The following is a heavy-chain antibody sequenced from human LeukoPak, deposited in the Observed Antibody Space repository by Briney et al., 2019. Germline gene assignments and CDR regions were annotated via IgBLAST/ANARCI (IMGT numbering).Heavy chain of an antibody. CDR2: ISYGGNNK. V-gene: IGHV3-30*18. Sequence: GGSLRLSCAASGFTFSNYGMHWVRQAPGKGLEWVAVISYGGNNKYYADSVKGRFTISRDDSENTLYLQMNSLRAEDTAVYYCEKDLSRSWSFDYCGQGTLVTVSS. CDR1: GFTFSNYG. CDR3: EKDLSRSWSFDY. J-gene: IGHJ4*02. D-gene: IGHD6-13*01.